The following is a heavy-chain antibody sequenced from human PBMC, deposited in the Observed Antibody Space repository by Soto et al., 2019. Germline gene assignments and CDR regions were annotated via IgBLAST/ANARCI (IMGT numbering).Heavy chain of an antibody. CDR2: IIPIFGTA. V-gene: IGHV1-69*01. CDR3: ARERYSSSWTGSYYFDY. Sequence: QVQLVQSGAEVKKPGSSVKVSCKASGCTFSSYAISWVRQAPGHGLEWMGGIIPIFGTANYAQKFQGRVTITADESTSTAYMELSSLRSEDTAVYYCARERYSSSWTGSYYFDYWGQGTLVTVSS. CDR1: GCTFSSYA. J-gene: IGHJ4*02. D-gene: IGHD6-13*01.